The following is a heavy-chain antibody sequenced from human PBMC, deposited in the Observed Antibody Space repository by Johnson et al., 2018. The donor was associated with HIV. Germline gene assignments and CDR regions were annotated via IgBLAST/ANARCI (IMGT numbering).Heavy chain of an antibody. J-gene: IGHJ3*02. CDR2: IYSGGST. CDR3: VRGRPNYYDSSGRYVPVAFDI. D-gene: IGHD3-22*01. Sequence: VQLVESGGGLIQPGGSLRLSCAASGFTVSSNYMSWVRQAPGKGPEWGSVIYSGGSTYYADSVKGTFIISRDNSNNTLYVEMKSLRMEDTAVYYGVRGRPNYYDSSGRYVPVAFDIWGQGTMVTVSS. CDR1: GFTVSSNY. V-gene: IGHV3-53*01.